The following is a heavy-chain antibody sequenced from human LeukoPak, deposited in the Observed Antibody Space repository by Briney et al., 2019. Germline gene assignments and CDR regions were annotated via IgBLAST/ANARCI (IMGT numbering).Heavy chain of an antibody. CDR2: IIPILGIA. CDR1: GGTFSSYA. CDR3: ARRGAYSGNDLAWYFDL. Sequence: SVKVSCKASGGTFSSYAISWVRQAPGQGLEWMGRIIPILGIANYAQKFQGRVTITADKSTSTAYMELSSLRSEDTAVYYCARRGAYSGNDLAWYFDLWGRGTLVTVSS. V-gene: IGHV1-69*04. J-gene: IGHJ2*01. D-gene: IGHD5-12*01.